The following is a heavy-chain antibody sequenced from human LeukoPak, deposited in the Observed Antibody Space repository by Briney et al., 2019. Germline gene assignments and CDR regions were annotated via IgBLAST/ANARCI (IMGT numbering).Heavy chain of an antibody. CDR2: ISSSSSYI. V-gene: IGHV3-21*01. J-gene: IGHJ3*02. CDR1: GFTFSSYG. D-gene: IGHD4-17*01. CDR3: ARDFPTVTTAGTFDI. Sequence: GGSLRLSCAASGFTFSSYGMHWVRQAPGKGLEWVSSISSSSSYIYYADSVKGRFTISRDNAKNSLYLQMNSLRAEDTAVYYCARDFPTVTTAGTFDIWGQGTMVTVSS.